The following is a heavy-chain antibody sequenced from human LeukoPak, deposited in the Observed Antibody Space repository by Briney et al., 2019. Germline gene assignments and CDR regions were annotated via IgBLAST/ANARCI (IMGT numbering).Heavy chain of an antibody. CDR1: GYTFTIYG. CDR2: ISAYNGNT. V-gene: IGHV1-18*01. CDR3: ARIYGDYGYYYYRMDV. D-gene: IGHD4-17*01. Sequence: VKVXFRASGYTFTIYGISWVRQAPGQGREWMGWISAYNGNTNYAQKLQGRVTMTTHPSTSTAYIELTSLTSDDTVVYYCARIYGDYGYYYYRMDVWGQGTTVTVSS. J-gene: IGHJ6*02.